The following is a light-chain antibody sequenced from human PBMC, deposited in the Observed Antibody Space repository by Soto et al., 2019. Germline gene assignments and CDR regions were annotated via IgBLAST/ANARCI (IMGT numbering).Light chain of an antibody. CDR2: GAS. CDR1: QSVSSSY. J-gene: IGKJ1*01. CDR3: QQDYNLPSWT. V-gene: IGKV3D-7*01. Sequence: EIVMTQSPATLSLSPGERATLSCRASQSVSSSYLSWYQRKPGQAPRLLIYGASTRATGIPARFSGSGSGTDFTLTISSLQPEDFAVYYCQQDYNLPSWTFGQGTKVEIK.